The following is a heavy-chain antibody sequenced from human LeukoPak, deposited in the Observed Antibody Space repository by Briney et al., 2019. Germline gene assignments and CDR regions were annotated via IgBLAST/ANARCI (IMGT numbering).Heavy chain of an antibody. CDR1: GFTFSSYA. CDR2: ISGSGGST. J-gene: IGHJ6*02. CDR3: ASRHPHCSGGSCYSDAYYYYGMDV. D-gene: IGHD2-15*01. V-gene: IGHV3-23*01. Sequence: GGSLRLSCAASGFTFSSYAMSWVRQAPGKGLEWVSAISGSGGSTYYADSVKGRFTISRDNSKNTLYLQMNSLRAEDTAVYYCASRHPHCSGGSCYSDAYYYYGMDVWGQGTTVTVSS.